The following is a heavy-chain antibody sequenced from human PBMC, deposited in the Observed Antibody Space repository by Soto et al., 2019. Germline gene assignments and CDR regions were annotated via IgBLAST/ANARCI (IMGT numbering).Heavy chain of an antibody. CDR2: ISAYNGNT. D-gene: IGHD2-2*01. J-gene: IGHJ5*02. CDR3: ARATVVPAAMRGERANWFDP. CDR1: GYTFTSYG. V-gene: IGHV1-18*01. Sequence: QVQLVQSGAEVKKPGASVKVSCKASGYTFTSYGISWVRQAPGQGLEWMGWISAYNGNTNYAQKLQGRVTMTTDTSTSTAYMELRSLRSDETAVYYCARATVVPAAMRGERANWFDPWGQGTLVTVSS.